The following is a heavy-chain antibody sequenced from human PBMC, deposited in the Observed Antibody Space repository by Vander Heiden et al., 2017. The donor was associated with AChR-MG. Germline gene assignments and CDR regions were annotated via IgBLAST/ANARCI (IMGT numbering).Heavy chain of an antibody. D-gene: IGHD4-17*01. CDR1: GFTFSSYS. CDR2: ISGTSRNI. J-gene: IGHJ4*02. Sequence: EVQLVESGGGLVKPGGSLRLSCAASGFTFSSYSMNWVRQAPGQGLEWVSSISGTSRNIYYADSVKGRFTISRDNAKNSLYLQMNSLRSEETAIYYCARDVRGGDPPNNNFDNWGQGTLVTVSS. CDR3: ARDVRGGDPPNNNFDN. V-gene: IGHV3-21*02.